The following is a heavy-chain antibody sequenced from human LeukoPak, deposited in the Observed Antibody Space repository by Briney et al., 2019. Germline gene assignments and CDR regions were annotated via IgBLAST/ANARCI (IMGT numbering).Heavy chain of an antibody. Sequence: SVKVSCKASGGTFSSYAISWVRQAPGQGLEWMGRIIPILGIANYAQKFQGRVTITADKSTSTAYMELSSLRSEDTAVYYCARGGDGYNPLDYWGQGTLVTVSS. J-gene: IGHJ4*02. D-gene: IGHD5-24*01. CDR1: GGTFSSYA. CDR3: ARGGDGYNPLDY. CDR2: IIPILGIA. V-gene: IGHV1-69*04.